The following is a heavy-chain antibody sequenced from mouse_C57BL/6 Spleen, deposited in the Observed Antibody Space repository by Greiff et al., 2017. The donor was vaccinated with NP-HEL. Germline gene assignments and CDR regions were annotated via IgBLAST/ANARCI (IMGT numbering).Heavy chain of an antibody. J-gene: IGHJ1*03. V-gene: IGHV1-82*01. CDR2: IYPGDGDT. CDR3: AREEYYGSSGYFDV. Sequence: VQLQQSGPELVKPGASVKISCKASGYAFSSSWMNWVKQRPGKGLEWIGRIYPGDGDTNYNGKFKGKATLTADKASSTAYMQLSSLTSEDSAVYFCAREEYYGSSGYFDVWGTGTTVTVSS. CDR1: GYAFSSSW. D-gene: IGHD1-1*01.